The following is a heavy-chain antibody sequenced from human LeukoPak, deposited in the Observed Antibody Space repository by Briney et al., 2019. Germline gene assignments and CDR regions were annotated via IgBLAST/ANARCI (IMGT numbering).Heavy chain of an antibody. V-gene: IGHV4-59*01. D-gene: IGHD3-22*01. Sequence: SETLSLTCTVSGGSINSYYWSWIRQPPGKGLEWIGYIYYSGSTNYNPSLKSRVTISVDTSKNQFSLKLSSVTAADTAVYYCARYYDSSGYDSIPPYNWFDPWGQGTLVTVSS. CDR1: GGSINSYY. CDR2: IYYSGST. CDR3: ARYYDSSGYDSIPPYNWFDP. J-gene: IGHJ5*02.